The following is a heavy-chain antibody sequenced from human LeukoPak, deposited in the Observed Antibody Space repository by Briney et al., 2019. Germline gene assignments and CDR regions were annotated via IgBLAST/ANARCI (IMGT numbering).Heavy chain of an antibody. CDR1: GFTFSSYG. Sequence: GGSLRLSCAASGFTFSSYGMHWVRQAPGKGLEWVAVIWYDGSNKYYADSVKGRFTISRDNSKNTLYLQMNSLRVEDTAVYYCARGYDSSGYYPPLGAFDIWGQGTMVTVSS. CDR2: IWYDGSNK. J-gene: IGHJ3*02. CDR3: ARGYDSSGYYPPLGAFDI. V-gene: IGHV3-33*01. D-gene: IGHD3-22*01.